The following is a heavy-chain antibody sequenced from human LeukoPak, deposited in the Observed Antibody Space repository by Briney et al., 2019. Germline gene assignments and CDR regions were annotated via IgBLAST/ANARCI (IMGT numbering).Heavy chain of an antibody. V-gene: IGHV1-46*01. CDR1: GYTFTSYY. CDR3: ARHLGYSSSRARDY. CDR2: INPSGGST. Sequence: ASVKVSCKASGYTFTSYYMHWVRQAPGQGLEWMGIINPSGGSTSYAQKFQGRVTMTRDTSKNQFSLKLSSVTAADTAVYYCARHLGYSSSRARDYWGQGTLVTVSS. D-gene: IGHD6-13*01. J-gene: IGHJ4*02.